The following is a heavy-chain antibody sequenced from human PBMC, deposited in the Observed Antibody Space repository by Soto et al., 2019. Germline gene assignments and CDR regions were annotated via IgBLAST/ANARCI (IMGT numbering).Heavy chain of an antibody. CDR1: GGSFSGYY. CDR3: ARHNVRGRTIAGAAEF. D-gene: IGHD6-13*01. Sequence: SETLSLTCAVYGGSFSGYYWSWIRQPPGKGLEWIGEINHSGNTNYNPSLKSRVTISVDTSKNQLFLNLSSVTAADTAMYYCARHNVRGRTIAGAAEFWGQGTLVTVSS. J-gene: IGHJ4*02. CDR2: INHSGNT. V-gene: IGHV4-34*01.